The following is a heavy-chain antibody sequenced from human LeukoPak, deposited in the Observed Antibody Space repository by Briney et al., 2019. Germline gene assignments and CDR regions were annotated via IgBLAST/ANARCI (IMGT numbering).Heavy chain of an antibody. CDR3: ARPLKSYGGSYYYYYYMDV. CDR1: GGSISNYY. V-gene: IGHV4-59*08. Sequence: SETLSLTCTVSGGSISNYYWSWIRQPPGKGLEWIGYIYYSGSTNYNPSLKSRVTISVDTSKNQFSLKLRSVTAADTAVYYCARPLKSYGGSYYYYYYMDVWGKGTTVTVSS. CDR2: IYYSGST. J-gene: IGHJ6*03. D-gene: IGHD1-26*01.